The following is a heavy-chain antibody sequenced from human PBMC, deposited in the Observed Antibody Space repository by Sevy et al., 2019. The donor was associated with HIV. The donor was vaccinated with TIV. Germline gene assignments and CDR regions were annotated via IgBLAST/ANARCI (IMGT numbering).Heavy chain of an antibody. Sequence: ASVKVSRKVSVYTLTELSMHWVRQAPGKGLEWMGGFDPEDGETIYAQKFQGRVTMTVGTSTDTAYMELSSLMSEDTAVYYCATAHPVVREVIRDFDDWGQGTLVTVSS. CDR3: ATAHPVVREVIRDFDD. D-gene: IGHD3-10*01. CDR1: VYTLTELS. V-gene: IGHV1-24*01. J-gene: IGHJ4*02. CDR2: FDPEDGET.